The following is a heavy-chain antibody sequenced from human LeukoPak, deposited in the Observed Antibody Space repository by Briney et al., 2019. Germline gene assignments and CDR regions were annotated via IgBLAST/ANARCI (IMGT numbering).Heavy chain of an antibody. J-gene: IGHJ6*03. CDR1: GFSLSDYY. CDR2: ISSSGNTI. V-gene: IGHV3-11*04. CDR3: ARDGVKTSISSRRYYMDV. D-gene: IGHD2-2*01. Sequence: GGSLRLSCAASGFSLSDYYMTWIRQAPGKGLEWLSCISSSGNTIYYADSVKGRFTIPRDNAKNSLYLQMNRLRAEDTAAYYCARDGVKTSISSRRYYMDVWGKGTTVTVSS.